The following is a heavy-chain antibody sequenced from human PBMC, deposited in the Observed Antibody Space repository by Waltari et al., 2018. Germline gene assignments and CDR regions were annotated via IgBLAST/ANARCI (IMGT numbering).Heavy chain of an antibody. D-gene: IGHD1-26*01. Sequence: QVQLQESGPGLVQPSQTLSLTCTFSGGYISSGDYYWRWIRQPPGTGLEWIGYIYYSGSTYYNPSLKSRVTISVDTSKNQFSLKLSSVTAADTAVYYCARAGSTFERTPKYYFDYWGQGTLVTVSS. CDR2: IYYSGST. V-gene: IGHV4-30-4*01. CDR1: GGYISSGDYY. CDR3: ARAGSTFERTPKYYFDY. J-gene: IGHJ4*02.